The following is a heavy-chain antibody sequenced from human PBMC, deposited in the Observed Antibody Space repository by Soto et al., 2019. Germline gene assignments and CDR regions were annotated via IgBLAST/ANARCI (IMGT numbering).Heavy chain of an antibody. D-gene: IGHD3-3*01. V-gene: IGHV3-30*18. CDR3: ANPVADFGSGSDYYYCGMDV. CDR2: ISYDGSNK. CDR1: GFTFSSYG. Sequence: GGSLRLSCAASGFTFSSYGMHWVRQAPGKRLEWVAVISYDGSNKYYADSVKGRFTISRDNSKNTLYLQMNSLRAEDTAVYYCANPVADFGSGSDYYYCGMDVWGGGTTVSVPS. J-gene: IGHJ6*04.